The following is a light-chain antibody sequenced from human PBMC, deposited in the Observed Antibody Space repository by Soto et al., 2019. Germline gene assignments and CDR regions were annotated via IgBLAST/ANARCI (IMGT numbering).Light chain of an antibody. Sequence: EILRTQSPANLSVSPGARATLSCRASQSVSSTLAWYQQKPGQAPRLLIYGASTRANGIPARIIGSGSGTELTPTISSRQSEDVAVYYCQQYYNWLLYTFGQGTKLEMK. CDR1: QSVSST. CDR3: QQYYNWLLYT. CDR2: GAS. V-gene: IGKV3-15*01. J-gene: IGKJ2*01.